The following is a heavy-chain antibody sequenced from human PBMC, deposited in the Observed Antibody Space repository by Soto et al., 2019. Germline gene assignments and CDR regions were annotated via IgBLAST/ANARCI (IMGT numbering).Heavy chain of an antibody. CDR2: ISYDGSNK. V-gene: IGHV3-30-3*01. D-gene: IGHD6-13*01. CDR3: AREGGQGIADTYYYYYGMDV. CDR1: GFTFSSYA. Sequence: GGSLRLSCAASGFTFSSYAMHWVRQAPGKGLEWVAVISYDGSNKYYADSVKGRFTISRDNSKNTLYLQMNSLRAEDTAVYYCAREGGQGIADTYYYYYGMDVWGQGTTVTVSS. J-gene: IGHJ6*02.